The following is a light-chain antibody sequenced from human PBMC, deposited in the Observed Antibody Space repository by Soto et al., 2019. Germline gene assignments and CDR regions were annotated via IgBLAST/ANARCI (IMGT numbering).Light chain of an antibody. CDR2: AAS. CDR3: QQSYSTPFT. CDR1: QSISSY. V-gene: IGKV1-39*01. J-gene: IGKJ3*01. Sequence: DIQMTQSPSSLSASVGDRVTITCRASQSISSYLNWYQQKPGKAPKLLIYAASSLRSGVPSRFSGSGSGTDFTLTISSLQPEDFGTYYCQQSYSTPFTFGPGTKVDIK.